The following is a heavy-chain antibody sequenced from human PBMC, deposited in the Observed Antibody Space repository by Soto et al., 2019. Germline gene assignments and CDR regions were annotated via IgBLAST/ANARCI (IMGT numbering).Heavy chain of an antibody. CDR2: IISGGNT. V-gene: IGHV3-23*01. J-gene: IGHJ4*02. Sequence: RSLGVSCSASVFTFSNYAMSWFRQAPGKGLEWVSTIISGGNTYYADSVKGRFTISRDNSKNTLYLQMNSLRAEDTAVYYCAKAFYSSDRGEVFDYWGQGTLVTVSP. D-gene: IGHD6-19*01. CDR3: AKAFYSSDRGEVFDY. CDR1: VFTFSNYA.